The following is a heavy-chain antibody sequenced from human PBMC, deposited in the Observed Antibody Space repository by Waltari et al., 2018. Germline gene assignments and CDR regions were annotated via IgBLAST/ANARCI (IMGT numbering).Heavy chain of an antibody. D-gene: IGHD6-6*01. J-gene: IGHJ4*02. V-gene: IGHV1-2*07. Sequence: QVVLVHSGAEVKKPGASVRVSCKASGYIFINSYLHWVRQAPGQGPEWMGWVNPDTGNANYAHTFRGRVTMTWDTSSNTAFMDLSDLKSDDTAVYYCVRDRTTVAARPGDYWGQGTLVTVSS. CDR1: GYIFINSY. CDR3: VRDRTTVAARPGDY. CDR2: VNPDTGNA.